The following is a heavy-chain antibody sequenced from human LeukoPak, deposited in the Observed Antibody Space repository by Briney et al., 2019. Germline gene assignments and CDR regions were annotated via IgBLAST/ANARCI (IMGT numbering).Heavy chain of an antibody. V-gene: IGHV4-59*11. D-gene: IGHD2-2*01. CDR3: ASLYCSSTSCSGSFDP. CDR1: GGSISSHY. CDR2: IYYSGST. J-gene: IGHJ5*02. Sequence: SETLSLTCTVSGGSISSHYWSWIRQPPGKGLEWIGYIYYSGSTNYNPSLKSRVTISVDTSKNQFSLKLSSATAADTAVYYCASLYCSSTSCSGSFDPWGQGTLVTVSS.